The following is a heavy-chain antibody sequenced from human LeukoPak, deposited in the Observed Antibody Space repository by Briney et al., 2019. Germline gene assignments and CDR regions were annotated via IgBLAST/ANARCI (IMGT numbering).Heavy chain of an antibody. Sequence: GGSLGLSCGASGFNFNTYSMTWVRQAPGKGLEWVSSISSTSTFLYYADSVKGRFTVSRDNADHTVFLQLTSLRAEDTAVYYCTRGGYSSSWYPPFEYWGQGTQVTVSS. CDR3: TRGGYSSSWYPPFEY. D-gene: IGHD6-13*01. CDR2: ISSTSTFL. J-gene: IGHJ4*02. CDR1: GFNFNTYS. V-gene: IGHV3-21*06.